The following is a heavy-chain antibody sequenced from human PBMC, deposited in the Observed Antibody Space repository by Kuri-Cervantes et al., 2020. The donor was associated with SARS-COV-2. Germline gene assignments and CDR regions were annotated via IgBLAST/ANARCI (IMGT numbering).Heavy chain of an antibody. D-gene: IGHD3-10*01. J-gene: IGHJ4*02. CDR2: IYYSGST. CDR1: GGSISSSSYY. CDR3: ARHNYGSGPPDY. V-gene: IGHV4-61*05. Sequence: SETLSLTCTVSGGSISSSSYYWGWIRQPPGKGLEWIGYIYYSGSTNYNPSLKSRVTISVDTSKNQFSLKLNSVTAADTAVYYFARHNYGSGPPDYWGQGTLVTVSS.